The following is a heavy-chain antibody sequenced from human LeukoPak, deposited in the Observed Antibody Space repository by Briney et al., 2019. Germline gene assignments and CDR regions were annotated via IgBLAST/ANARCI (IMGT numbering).Heavy chain of an antibody. CDR1: GFTFGDYA. Sequence: GGSLRLSCTASGFTFGDYAMSWVRQAPGKGLEWVGFIRSKAYGGTTEYAASVKGRFTISRDDSKSIAYLQMNSLKTEDTAVYYCTRDWLTHCTNGVCSAVAGTFFPLLDKGGFGYWGQGTLVTVSS. V-gene: IGHV3-49*04. J-gene: IGHJ4*02. CDR3: TRDWLTHCTNGVCSAVAGTFFPLLDKGGFGY. CDR2: IRSKAYGGTT. D-gene: IGHD2-8*01.